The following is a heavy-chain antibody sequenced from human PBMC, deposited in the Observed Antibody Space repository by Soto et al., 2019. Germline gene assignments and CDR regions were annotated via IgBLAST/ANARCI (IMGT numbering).Heavy chain of an antibody. CDR1: GFTFSSYA. CDR3: AKDLLWFGEPQYYYGMDV. Sequence: PGGSLRLSCAASGFTFSSYAMSWVRQAPGKGLEWVSAISGSGGSTYYADSVKGRFTISRDNSKNTLYRQMNSLRAEDTAVYYCAKDLLWFGEPQYYYGMDVWGQGTTVTVSS. D-gene: IGHD3-10*01. J-gene: IGHJ6*02. V-gene: IGHV3-23*01. CDR2: ISGSGGST.